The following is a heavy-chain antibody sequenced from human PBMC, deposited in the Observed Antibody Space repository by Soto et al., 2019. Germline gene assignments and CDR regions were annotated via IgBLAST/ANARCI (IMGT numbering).Heavy chain of an antibody. J-gene: IGHJ4*02. CDR1: GDSISGFY. V-gene: IGHV4-59*01. Sequence: PSETLSLTCTVSGDSISGFYWSWIRRPPGKGLEWIGYIQYTGTTNYDPSLKSRVSISLDTSKNQFSLKLRSVTAADTAVYYCAKGGGSYFTFWGQGTLVTVS. CDR2: IQYTGTT. CDR3: AKGGGSYFTF. D-gene: IGHD1-26*01.